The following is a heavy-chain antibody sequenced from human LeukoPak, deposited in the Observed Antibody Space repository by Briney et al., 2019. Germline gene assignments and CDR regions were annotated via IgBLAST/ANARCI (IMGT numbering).Heavy chain of an antibody. V-gene: IGHV1-2*06. J-gene: IGHJ4*02. CDR2: INSNTGVT. CDR3: ARDYSSTSNWELDY. CDR1: GYTFIHYF. D-gene: IGHD7-27*01. Sequence: ASVKVSCKASGYTFIHYFIHWVRQAPGQGPEWMGRINSNTGVTEYTQKFQGRVTMTRDTSITTVYMELSSLTSDDSAVYYCARDYSSTSNWELDYWGQGTLVTVSS.